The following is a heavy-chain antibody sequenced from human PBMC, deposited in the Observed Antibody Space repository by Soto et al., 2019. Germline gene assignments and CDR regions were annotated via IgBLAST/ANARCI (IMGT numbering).Heavy chain of an antibody. V-gene: IGHV4-4*02. D-gene: IGHD3-22*01. CDR3: ARSPDSSGYYPRRYYYGMDV. CDR2: IYHSGST. Sequence: QVQLHESGPALVKPSGTLSLTCAVSGGSISSSYWWSWVRHPPGKALEWIGEIYHSGSTNYNPSLKSRVTMSVDKSKNQFSLKLRSVTAADTAVYYCARSPDSSGYYPRRYYYGMDVWGQGTTVTVSS. J-gene: IGHJ6*02. CDR1: GGSISSSYW.